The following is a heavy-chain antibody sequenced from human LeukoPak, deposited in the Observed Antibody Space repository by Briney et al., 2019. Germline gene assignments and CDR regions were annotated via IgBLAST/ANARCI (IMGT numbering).Heavy chain of an antibody. CDR1: GITVSSNY. J-gene: IGHJ4*02. D-gene: IGHD3-10*01. V-gene: IGHV3-66*01. CDR3: ARSNCDSCYMGVWYYFDY. Sequence: PGGSLRLSCAASGITVSSNYMSWVRQAPGKGPEWVSVMYSGGSTYYADSVKGRFTFSRDNSKNTLYLQMNSLRAEDTAVYYCARSNCDSCYMGVWYYFDYWGQGATVTVSS. CDR2: MYSGGST.